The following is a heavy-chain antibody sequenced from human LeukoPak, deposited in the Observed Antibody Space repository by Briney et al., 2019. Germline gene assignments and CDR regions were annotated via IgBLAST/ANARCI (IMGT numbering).Heavy chain of an antibody. CDR1: GFTFSNYD. J-gene: IGHJ4*02. V-gene: IGHV3-48*02. D-gene: IGHD5-12*01. CDR2: ISSSSDSG. CDR3: ARAMRSGYDF. Sequence: PGGSLRLSCAASGFTFSNYDMNCVRQAPGKRLEWVSYISSSSDSGYYADSVKGGFTISRDNAENSLYLQMSSLRDEDTAVYYCARAMRSGYDFWGPGTLVTVSP.